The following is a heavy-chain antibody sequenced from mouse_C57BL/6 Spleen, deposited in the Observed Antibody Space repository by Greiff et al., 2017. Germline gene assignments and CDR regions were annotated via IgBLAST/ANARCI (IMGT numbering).Heavy chain of an antibody. V-gene: IGHV5-16*01. J-gene: IGHJ3*01. D-gene: IGHD4-1*01. Sequence: EVKLMESEGGLVQPGSSMKLSCTASGFTFSDYYMAWVRQVPEKGLEWVANINYDGSSTYYLASLKSRFIISRDNAKNILYLQMSSLKSEDTATYYCARGELGRGFAYWGQGTLVTVSA. CDR2: INYDGSST. CDR3: ARGELGRGFAY. CDR1: GFTFSDYY.